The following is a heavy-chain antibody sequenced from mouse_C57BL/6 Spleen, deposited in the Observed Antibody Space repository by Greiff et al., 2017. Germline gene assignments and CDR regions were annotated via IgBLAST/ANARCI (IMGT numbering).Heavy chain of an antibody. Sequence: VQLQQPGPELVKPGASVKLSCKASGYTFTSYWMHWVKQRPGQGLEWIGNINPSNGGTNYNEKFKSKATLTVNKASSTAYMQLSSLPSEDSAVYYCARRGSVNCCGSSYEAMGYWGHGASVTVSS. CDR2: INPSNGGT. CDR1: GYTFTSYW. CDR3: ARRGSVNCCGSSYEAMGY. D-gene: IGHD1-1*01. V-gene: IGHV1-53*01. J-gene: IGHJ4*01.